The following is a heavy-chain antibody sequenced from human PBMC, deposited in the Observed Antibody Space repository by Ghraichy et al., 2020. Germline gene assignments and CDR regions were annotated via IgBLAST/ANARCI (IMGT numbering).Heavy chain of an antibody. CDR3: SRGRPIPGGRRIPGSTGGPLYYYYYYVDV. J-gene: IGHJ6*03. Sequence: SVKVSCKASGGSFNSYTVTWVRQAPGQGLEWIGGIIPIFGTANYAQKFQARVTITADESTNTAYLELSSLRSEDTAVYYCSRGRPIPGGRRIPGSTGGPLYYYYYYVDVWGIGTTVTVSS. V-gene: IGHV1-69*13. D-gene: IGHD1-7*01. CDR2: IIPIFGTA. CDR1: GGSFNSYT.